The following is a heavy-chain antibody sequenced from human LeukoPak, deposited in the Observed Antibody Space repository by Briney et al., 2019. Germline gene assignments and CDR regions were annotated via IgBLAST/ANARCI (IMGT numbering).Heavy chain of an antibody. CDR1: GFTFSSYW. V-gene: IGHV3-7*01. J-gene: IGHJ4*02. Sequence: GGSLRLSCAASGFTFSSYWMSWVRQAPGKGLEWVANIKQDGSEKYYVDSVKGRFTISRDNAKNSLYLQMSSLRAEDTAVYYCARDTAAAGDYFDYWGQGTLVTVSS. CDR2: IKQDGSEK. D-gene: IGHD6-13*01. CDR3: ARDTAAAGDYFDY.